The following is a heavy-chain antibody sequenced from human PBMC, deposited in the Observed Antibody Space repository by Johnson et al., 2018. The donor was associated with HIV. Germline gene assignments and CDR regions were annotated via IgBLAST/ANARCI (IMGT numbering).Heavy chain of an antibody. CDR1: GFTLSSYW. Sequence: VHLVESGGGLVQPGGSLRLSCAASGFTLSSYWMHWVRQAPGKGLVWVSRINSDGSSTSYADSVKGRFTISRDNAKNTLYLQMNSLRAEDTALDYCAKDMRIAARPAVGAFDIWGQGTMVTVSS. CDR2: INSDGSST. CDR3: AKDMRIAARPAVGAFDI. J-gene: IGHJ3*02. V-gene: IGHV3-74*01. D-gene: IGHD6-6*01.